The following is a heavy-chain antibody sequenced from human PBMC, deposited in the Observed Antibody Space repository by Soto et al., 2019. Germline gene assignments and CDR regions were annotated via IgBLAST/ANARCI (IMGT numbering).Heavy chain of an antibody. CDR3: AKDEAAVAGNFDY. Sequence: GGSLRLSCAASGFTFDDYAMHWVRQAPGKGLEWVSGISWNSGSIGYVDSVKGRFTISRDNAKNSLYLEMNSLRVEDTALYYCAKDEAAVAGNFDYWGQGTLVTVSS. CDR2: ISWNSGSI. CDR1: GFTFDDYA. D-gene: IGHD6-19*01. J-gene: IGHJ4*02. V-gene: IGHV3-9*01.